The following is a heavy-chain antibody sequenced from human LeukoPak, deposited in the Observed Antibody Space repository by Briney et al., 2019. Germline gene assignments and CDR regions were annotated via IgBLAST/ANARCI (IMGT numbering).Heavy chain of an antibody. CDR2: INHSGST. CDR1: GGSFSGYY. D-gene: IGHD3-22*01. Sequence: PSETLSLTCAVYGGSFSGYYWSWIRQPPGKGLEWIGEINHSGSTNYNPSLKSRVTISVDTSKNQFSLKLSSVTAADTAVYYCARLKYYDSSGSIDYWGQGTLVTVSS. J-gene: IGHJ4*02. CDR3: ARLKYYDSSGSIDY. V-gene: IGHV4-34*01.